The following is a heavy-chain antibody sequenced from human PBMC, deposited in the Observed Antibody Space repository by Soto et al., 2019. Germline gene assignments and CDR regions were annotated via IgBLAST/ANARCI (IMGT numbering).Heavy chain of an antibody. J-gene: IGHJ5*02. V-gene: IGHV3-33*08. Sequence: GGSLRLSCAASGFTFSSYAMHWVRQAPGKGLEWVAVIWYDGSNKYYADSVKGRFTISRDNSKDTLYLQMNSLGAEDSAVYYCAREYKWFDPWGQGTLVTVSS. CDR3: AREYKWFDP. CDR1: GFTFSSYA. CDR2: IWYDGSNK.